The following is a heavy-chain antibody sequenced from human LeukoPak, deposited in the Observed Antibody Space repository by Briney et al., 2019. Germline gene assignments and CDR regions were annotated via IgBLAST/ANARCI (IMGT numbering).Heavy chain of an antibody. J-gene: IGHJ5*02. CDR3: ATTSYDFWSGYYPQNNWFDP. CDR2: IYYSGST. D-gene: IGHD3-3*01. CDR1: GGSISSGGYY. Sequence: SETLSLTCTVSGGSISSGGYYWSWIRQHPGKGLEWIGYIYYSGSTYYNPSLKSRVTISVDTSKNQFSLKLSSVTAADTAVYYCATTSYDFWSGYYPQNNWFDPWGQGTLVTVSS. V-gene: IGHV4-31*03.